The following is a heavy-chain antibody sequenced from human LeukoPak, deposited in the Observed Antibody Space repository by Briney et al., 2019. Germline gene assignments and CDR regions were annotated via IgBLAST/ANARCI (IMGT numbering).Heavy chain of an antibody. CDR1: GFTFRDYA. CDR3: ARASLRGWNHWNYCLQN. D-gene: IGHD1-7*01. J-gene: IGHJ4*02. V-gene: IGHV3-43*02. Sequence: GGSLRLSCAAPGFTFRDYAIHWLRQSPGQSLEWVSLISGDGKNTYSEDSVKGRFTISRDNTKNSLYLQMNNLRTEDTAFYYCARASLRGWNHWNYCLQNWGLGTLVTVSS. CDR2: ISGDGKNT.